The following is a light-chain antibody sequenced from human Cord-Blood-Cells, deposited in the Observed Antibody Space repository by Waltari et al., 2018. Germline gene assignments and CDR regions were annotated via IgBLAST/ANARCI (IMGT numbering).Light chain of an antibody. V-gene: IGLV2-11*01. CDR3: CSYAGSYWV. CDR1: ISDVGGYNH. Sequence: QSALTQPRSVSGSPGQSVTISCTGTISDVGGYNHVSWYQQHPGKAPKLMIYDVSTRPSGVPDRFSGSKSGNTASLTISGLQAEDEADYYCCSYAGSYWVFGGGTKLTVL. CDR2: DVS. J-gene: IGLJ3*02.